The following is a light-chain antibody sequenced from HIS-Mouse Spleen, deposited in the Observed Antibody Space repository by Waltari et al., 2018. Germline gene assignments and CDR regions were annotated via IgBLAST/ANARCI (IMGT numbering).Light chain of an antibody. CDR3: SSYAGSNNYV. CDR1: SSDVGGYNY. CDR2: EVS. V-gene: IGLV2-8*01. Sequence: QSALTQPPSASGSPGQSVTISCPGTSSDVGGYNYVSWYQQHPGKAPKRMIYEVSKRPSGVPDRFSGSKSGNTASLTVSGLQAEDEADYYCSSYAGSNNYVFGTGTKVTVL. J-gene: IGLJ1*01.